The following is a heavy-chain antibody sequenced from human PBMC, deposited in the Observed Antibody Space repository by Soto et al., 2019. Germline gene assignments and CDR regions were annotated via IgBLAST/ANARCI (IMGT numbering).Heavy chain of an antibody. CDR3: ARAGFWSLDS. J-gene: IGHJ4*02. V-gene: IGHV4-4*02. CDR1: AKSLSTDIS. D-gene: IGHD1-1*01. CDR2: VHHTKHA. Sequence: SETLSLTSVVFAKSLSTDISWNCVRQPPGQGLEWIGEVHHTKHALYNPALGSRVTVSADRFNSKIFLEVDSLGAAGTAVYYCARAGFWSLDSWGQGTPVTVSS.